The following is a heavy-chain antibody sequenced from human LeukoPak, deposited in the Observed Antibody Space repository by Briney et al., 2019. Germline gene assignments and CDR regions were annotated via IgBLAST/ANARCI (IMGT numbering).Heavy chain of an antibody. D-gene: IGHD5-18*01. J-gene: IGHJ4*02. CDR1: GGSFSGYY. V-gene: IGHV4-34*01. Sequence: KSSETLSLTCAVYGGSFSGYYWSWIRQPPGKGLEWIGEINHSGSTNYNPSLKSRVTISVDKSKNQFSLKLSSVTAADTAVYYCARVPYSYGTPYYFDYWGQGTLVTVSS. CDR2: INHSGST. CDR3: ARVPYSYGTPYYFDY.